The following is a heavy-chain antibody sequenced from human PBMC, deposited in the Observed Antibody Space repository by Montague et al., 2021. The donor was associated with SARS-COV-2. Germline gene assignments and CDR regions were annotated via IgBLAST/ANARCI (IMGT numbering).Heavy chain of an antibody. J-gene: IGHJ6*02. Sequence: SETLSLTCSVSGGSISGYYWSWIRQPPGKGLEWIGYIYHSGNTKYNPSLKSRVSISVDTSKNQFSLKLSSVTAADTAVYYCARQPVLLWFGELFRGGGMDVWGQGTTVTVSS. CDR3: ARQPVLLWFGELFRGGGMDV. CDR2: IYHSGNT. D-gene: IGHD3-10*01. CDR1: GGSISGYY. V-gene: IGHV4-59*08.